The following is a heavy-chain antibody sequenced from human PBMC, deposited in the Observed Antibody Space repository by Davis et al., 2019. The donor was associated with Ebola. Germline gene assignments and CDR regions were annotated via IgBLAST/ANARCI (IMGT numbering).Heavy chain of an antibody. CDR1: LGTFSSYA. CDR3: ARDLYSSSWFDY. CDR2: IIPIFGTA. J-gene: IGHJ4*02. Sequence: SSVPVSCKASLGTFSSYAISWVRQPPGQGLEWMGGIIPIFGTANYAQKFQGRVTITADESTSTAYMELSSLRSEDTAVYYCARDLYSSSWFDYWGQGTLVTVSS. V-gene: IGHV1-69*13. D-gene: IGHD6-13*01.